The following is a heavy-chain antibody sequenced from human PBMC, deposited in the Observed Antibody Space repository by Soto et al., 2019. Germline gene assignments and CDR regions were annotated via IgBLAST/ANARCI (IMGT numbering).Heavy chain of an antibody. Sequence: PGGSLRLSCEASGFIFSSYGMHWVRQAPGKGLEWVAVIWYDGSIKYYVDSVKGRFTISRDNSKNTLSLQMYSLSAEDTAIYYCARDGRGSGSYYTHWGHGTLVTVSS. CDR1: GFIFSSYG. J-gene: IGHJ4*01. D-gene: IGHD3-10*01. CDR2: IWYDGSIK. CDR3: ARDGRGSGSYYTH. V-gene: IGHV3-33*01.